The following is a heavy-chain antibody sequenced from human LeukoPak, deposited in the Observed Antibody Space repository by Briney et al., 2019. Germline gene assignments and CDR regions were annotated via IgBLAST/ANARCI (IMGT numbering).Heavy chain of an antibody. CDR1: GGSFSGYY. D-gene: IGHD2-15*01. V-gene: IGHV4-34*01. CDR3: AREELDCSGGSCYTGDLDY. CDR2: INHSGST. Sequence: SETLSLTCAVYGGSFSGYYWSWIRQPPGKGLEWIGEINHSGSTNYNPSLKSRVTISVDTSKNQFSLKLSSVTAADTAVYYCAREELDCSGGSCYTGDLDYWGQGTLVTVSS. J-gene: IGHJ4*02.